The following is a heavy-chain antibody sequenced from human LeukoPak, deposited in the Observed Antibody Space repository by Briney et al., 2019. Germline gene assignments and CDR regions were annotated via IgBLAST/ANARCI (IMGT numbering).Heavy chain of an antibody. Sequence: PSETLSLTCAYSGSFSGYYWSWIRQSPGQGLEWIGEINHSGSTNYNPSLKSRVTMSVDTSKNHFSLSLRSVTAADTAVYYCSRHWYRGGDCYDEFWGQGTLVTVSS. D-gene: IGHD2-21*02. CDR3: SRHWYRGGDCYDEF. CDR2: INHSGST. CDR1: SGSFSGYY. V-gene: IGHV4-34*01. J-gene: IGHJ4*02.